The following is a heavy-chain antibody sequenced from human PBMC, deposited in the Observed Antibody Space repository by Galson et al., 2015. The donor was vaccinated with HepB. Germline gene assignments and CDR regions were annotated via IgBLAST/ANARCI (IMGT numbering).Heavy chain of an antibody. CDR3: ARDLVTQLYDAFDI. Sequence: LSLTCTVSGGSISSGTYYWSWIRQPAGNGLEWIGRIYTSGSTNYNPFLKSRVTMSVDTSKNQFSLKLSSVTAADTAVYYCARDLVTQLYDAFDIWGQGTMVTVSS. V-gene: IGHV4-61*02. J-gene: IGHJ3*02. D-gene: IGHD4-11*01. CDR1: GGSISSGTYY. CDR2: IYTSGST.